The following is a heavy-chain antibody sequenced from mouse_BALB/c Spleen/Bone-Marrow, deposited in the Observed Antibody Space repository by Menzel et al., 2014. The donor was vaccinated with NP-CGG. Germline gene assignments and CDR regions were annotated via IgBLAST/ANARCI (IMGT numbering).Heavy chain of an antibody. CDR2: ISSGSSTI. V-gene: IGHV5-17*02. CDR1: GFTFSSFG. J-gene: IGHJ3*01. Sequence: EVMLVESGGGLVQPGGSRKLSCAASGFTFSSFGMHWVRQAPEKGLEWVAYISSGSSTIYYADTVEGRFTISRDNPKNTLFLQMTSLRSEDTAMYYCASVSAWFAYWGQGTLVTVSA. D-gene: IGHD3-1*01. CDR3: ASVSAWFAY.